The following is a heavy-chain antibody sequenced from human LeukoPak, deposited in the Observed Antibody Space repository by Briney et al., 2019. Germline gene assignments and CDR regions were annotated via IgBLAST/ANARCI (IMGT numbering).Heavy chain of an antibody. V-gene: IGHV3-74*01. CDR3: ARGPGSSGGAYVGDY. Sequence: GGSLRLSCAASGFTFSNHWMHWVRQVPGKGLVWVTRIDGSGSSISHADFVKGRFSISRGNAKSTLYLQMNSLRAEDTAVYYCARGPGSSGGAYVGDYWGHGTLVTVSS. D-gene: IGHD3-22*01. CDR2: IDGSGSSI. CDR1: GFTFSNHW. J-gene: IGHJ4*01.